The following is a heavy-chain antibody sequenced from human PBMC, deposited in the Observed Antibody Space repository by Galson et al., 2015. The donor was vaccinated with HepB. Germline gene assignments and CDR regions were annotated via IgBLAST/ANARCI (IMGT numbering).Heavy chain of an antibody. CDR3: AREGYGDYVPLAFDI. CDR2: ISSSSSYI. Sequence: SLRLSCAASGFTFSSYSMNWVRQAPGKGLEWVSSISSSSSYIYYADSVKGRFTISRDNAKNSLYLQMNSLRAEDTAVYYCAREGYGDYVPLAFDIWGQGTMVTVSS. D-gene: IGHD4-17*01. CDR1: GFTFSSYS. V-gene: IGHV3-21*01. J-gene: IGHJ3*02.